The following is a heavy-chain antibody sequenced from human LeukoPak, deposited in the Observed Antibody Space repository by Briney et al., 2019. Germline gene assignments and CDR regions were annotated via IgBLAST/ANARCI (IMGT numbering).Heavy chain of an antibody. CDR2: ISSSSSYI. Sequence: GGSLRLSCAASGFTFSSYSMNWVRQAPGKGLEWVSSISSSSSYIYYADSVKGRFTISRDNDKNSLYLQMNSLRAEDTAVYYCARDRGYGSGSYLDYWGQGTLVTVSS. V-gene: IGHV3-21*01. D-gene: IGHD3-10*01. CDR1: GFTFSSYS. J-gene: IGHJ4*02. CDR3: ARDRGYGSGSYLDY.